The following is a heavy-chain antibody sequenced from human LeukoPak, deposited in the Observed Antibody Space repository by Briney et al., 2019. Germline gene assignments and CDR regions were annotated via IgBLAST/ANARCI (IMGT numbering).Heavy chain of an antibody. V-gene: IGHV4-59*01. CDR2: IYHSGST. J-gene: IGHJ4*02. CDR3: ARGSGSWYVDFDY. Sequence: SETLSLTCTVSGGSISSYYWSWIRQPPGKGLEWIGYIYHSGSTNYNPSLKSRVTISVDTSKNQFSLKLSSVTAADTAVYYCARGSGSWYVDFDYWGQGTLVTVSS. CDR1: GGSISSYY. D-gene: IGHD6-13*01.